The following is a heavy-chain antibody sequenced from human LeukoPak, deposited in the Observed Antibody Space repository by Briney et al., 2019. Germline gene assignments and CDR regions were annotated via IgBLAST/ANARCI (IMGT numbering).Heavy chain of an antibody. J-gene: IGHJ4*02. V-gene: IGHV3-33*06. CDR3: ANNFDY. Sequence: GGSLRLSCTASGFTFSNYGMHWVRQAPDKGLEWVALIYYDGSNKYYADSVKGRFTISRDNSRNTLFLQMNSLRAEDTAVYYCANNFDYWGQGTLVAVSS. CDR1: GFTFSNYG. CDR2: IYYDGSNK.